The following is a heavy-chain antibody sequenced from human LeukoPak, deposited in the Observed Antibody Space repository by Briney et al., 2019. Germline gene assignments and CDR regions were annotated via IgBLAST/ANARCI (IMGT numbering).Heavy chain of an antibody. J-gene: IGHJ6*02. CDR2: IIPIFGTA. CDR1: GGTFSSYA. V-gene: IGHV1-69*13. Sequence: ASVKVSCKASGGTFSSYAISWVRQAPGQGLEWMGGIIPIFGTANYAQKFQGRVTITADESTSTAYMELSSLRSEDTAVYYCASPETRYCSGGSCYGNYYYYGMDVWGQGTTVTVSS. CDR3: ASPETRYCSGGSCYGNYYYYGMDV. D-gene: IGHD2-15*01.